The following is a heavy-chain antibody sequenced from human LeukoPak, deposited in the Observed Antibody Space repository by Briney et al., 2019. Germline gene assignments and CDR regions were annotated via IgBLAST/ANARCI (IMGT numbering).Heavy chain of an antibody. Sequence: PSETLSLTCAVYGGSFSGYYWSWIRQPPGKGLEWIGEINHSGSTNYNPSLKSRVTISVDTSKNQFSLKLNSVTAADTAVYYCARETYCSGGSCYSGWFDPWGQGTLVTVSS. CDR2: INHSGST. CDR3: ARETYCSGGSCYSGWFDP. J-gene: IGHJ5*02. V-gene: IGHV4-34*01. D-gene: IGHD2-15*01. CDR1: GGSFSGYY.